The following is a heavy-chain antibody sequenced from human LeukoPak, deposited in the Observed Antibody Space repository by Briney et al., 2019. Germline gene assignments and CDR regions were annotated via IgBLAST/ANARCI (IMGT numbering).Heavy chain of an antibody. V-gene: IGHV3-9*01. CDR1: GFTFDDYA. J-gene: IGHJ4*02. CDR3: AKGSPLTY. CDR2: ISWNSGSI. Sequence: GRSLRLSCAASGFTFDDYAMHWVRQAPGKGLEWVSGISWNSGSIGYADSVKGRFTISRDNAKNSPYLQMNSLRAEDTALYYCAKGSPLTYWGQGTLVTVSS.